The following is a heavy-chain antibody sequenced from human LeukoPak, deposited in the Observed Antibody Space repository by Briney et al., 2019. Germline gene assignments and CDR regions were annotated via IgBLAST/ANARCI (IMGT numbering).Heavy chain of an antibody. V-gene: IGHV4-34*01. J-gene: IGHJ4*02. CDR3: ARCHYDYVWGSYRYTIRGGYYFDY. CDR2: INHSGST. D-gene: IGHD3-16*02. Sequence: PSETLSLTCAVYGGSFSGYYWSWIRQPPGKGLEWIGEINHSGSTNYNPPLKSRVTISVDTSKNQFSLKLSSVTAADTPVYYCARCHYDYVWGSYRYTIRGGYYFDYWGQGTLVTVSS. CDR1: GGSFSGYY.